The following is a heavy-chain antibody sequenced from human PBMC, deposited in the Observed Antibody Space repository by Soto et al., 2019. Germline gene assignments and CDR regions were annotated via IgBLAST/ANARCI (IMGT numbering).Heavy chain of an antibody. CDR2: ISYDGSNK. D-gene: IGHD1-26*01. Sequence: QVQLVESGGGVVQPGRSLRLSCAASGFTFSSYGMHWVRQAPGKGLEWVAVISYDGSNKYYADSVKGRFTISRDNCKNTLYLQTNGLSAVDTAVDYFGYGGGRDYFVYWCQGTLATVSS. CDR1: GFTFSSYG. V-gene: IGHV3-30*03. CDR3: GYGGGRDYFVY. J-gene: IGHJ4*02.